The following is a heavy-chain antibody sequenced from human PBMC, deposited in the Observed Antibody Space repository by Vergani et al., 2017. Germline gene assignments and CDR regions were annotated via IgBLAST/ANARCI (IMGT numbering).Heavy chain of an antibody. V-gene: IGHV3-23*01. CDR1: GFTFSSHA. D-gene: IGHD3-3*01. CDR2: ISASGHDT. J-gene: IGHJ4*02. Sequence: EVQLLQSEGAVVQPGGSLRLSCVASGFTFSSHAMSWVRQGHGQGLEWVSGISASGHDTSYADSVKGRFTISRDSYKNTLYLQMNSLRADDTAIYYCARDQXDSTIFGAHRYAYWGQGSLVTVSS. CDR3: ARDQXDSTIFGAHRYAY.